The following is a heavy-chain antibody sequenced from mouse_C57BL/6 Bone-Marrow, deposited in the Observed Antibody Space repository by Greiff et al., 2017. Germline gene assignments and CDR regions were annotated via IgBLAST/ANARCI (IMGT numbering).Heavy chain of an antibody. CDR3: ARRTYYYPAWFAY. V-gene: IGHV1-26*01. J-gene: IGHJ3*01. Sequence: EVQLQQSGPELVKPGASVKISCKASGYTFTDYYMNWVKQSHGKSLEWIGDINPNNGGTSYNQKFKGKATLTVDKSSSTAYMELRSLTSEDSAVYYCARRTYYYPAWFAYWGQGTLVTVSA. CDR2: INPNNGGT. CDR1: GYTFTDYY. D-gene: IGHD2-1*01.